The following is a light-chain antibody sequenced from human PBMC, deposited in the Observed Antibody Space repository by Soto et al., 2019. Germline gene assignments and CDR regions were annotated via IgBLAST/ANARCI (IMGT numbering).Light chain of an antibody. CDR1: ESIANY. V-gene: IGKV1-39*01. Sequence: DIQMTQSPSSLSASVEDRVTITCRASESIANYLNWYQQKPGKAHNLLIYAASTLQTGVPSRFSGSGSGTDFTLTISSLQTEDFATYFCQQSYISPYTFGQGTKLDI. CDR2: AAS. J-gene: IGKJ2*01. CDR3: QQSYISPYT.